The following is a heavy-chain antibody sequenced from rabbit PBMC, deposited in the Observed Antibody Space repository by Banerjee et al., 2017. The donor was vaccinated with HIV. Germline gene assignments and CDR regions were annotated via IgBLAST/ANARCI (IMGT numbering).Heavy chain of an antibody. CDR1: GFTISISYY. CDR3: AREGASVSGYYL. D-gene: IGHD1-1*01. CDR2: IDTSSGNT. V-gene: IGHV1S40*01. Sequence: QSLEESGGDLVKPGASLTLTCTASGFTISISYYMCWVRQAPGKGLEWIACIDTSSGNTYYASWAKGRFTISKTSSTTVTLQMTSLTAADTATYFCAREGASVSGYYLWGPGTLVTVS. J-gene: IGHJ4*01.